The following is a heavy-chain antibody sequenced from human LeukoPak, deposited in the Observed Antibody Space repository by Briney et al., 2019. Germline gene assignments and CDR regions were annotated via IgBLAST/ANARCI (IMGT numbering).Heavy chain of an antibody. Sequence: ASVKVSCKASGYTFTSYGISWVRQAPGQGLEWMGWISAYNGNTNYAQKLQGRVTMTTDTSTSTAYMELRSLRSDDTAVYYCARDYRRDGYKMRGGAFFDYWGRGTLVTVSS. D-gene: IGHD5-24*01. V-gene: IGHV1-18*01. CDR3: ARDYRRDGYKMRGGAFFDY. CDR1: GYTFTSYG. CDR2: ISAYNGNT. J-gene: IGHJ4*02.